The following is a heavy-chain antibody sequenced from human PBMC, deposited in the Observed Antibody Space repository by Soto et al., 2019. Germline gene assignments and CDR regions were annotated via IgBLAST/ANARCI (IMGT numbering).Heavy chain of an antibody. J-gene: IGHJ6*02. V-gene: IGHV4-59*01. CDR3: ARDRSGYDYRDYYYGMDV. Sequence: SETLSLTCTVSGGSISSYYWSWIRQPPGKGLEWIGYIYYSGSTNYNPSLKSRVTISVDTSKNQFSLKLSSVTAADTAVYYCARDRSGYDYRDYYYGMDVWGQGTTVTVS. D-gene: IGHD5-12*01. CDR1: GGSISSYY. CDR2: IYYSGST.